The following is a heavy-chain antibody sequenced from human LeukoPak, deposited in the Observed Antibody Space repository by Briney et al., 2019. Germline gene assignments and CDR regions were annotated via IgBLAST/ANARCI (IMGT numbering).Heavy chain of an antibody. D-gene: IGHD6-13*01. CDR2: LSGSAGGT. CDR3: ARTATDTGEFDY. CDR1: GITISNYG. V-gene: IGHV3-23*01. J-gene: IGHJ4*02. Sequence: PGGSLRLSCGVSGITISNYGMSWVRQAPGKGLEWVAGLSGSAGGTNYADSVKGRFTISRDNSKNTLFLQMDRLRAEDTAVYYCARTATDTGEFDYWGQGTLVTVSS.